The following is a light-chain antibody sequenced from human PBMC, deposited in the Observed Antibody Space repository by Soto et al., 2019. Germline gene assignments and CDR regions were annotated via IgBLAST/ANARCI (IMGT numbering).Light chain of an antibody. J-gene: IGLJ1*01. CDR2: DVS. CDR3: TSYTTSSTLV. Sequence: QSVLTQPASVSGSPGQSITISCTGTSSDVGGYNYVSWYQQYPDKAPKLMIYDVSNRPSGVSNRFSGSKSGNTASLTISGLQAEDEADYYCTSYTTSSTLVFGTGTKLTVL. V-gene: IGLV2-14*01. CDR1: SSDVGGYNY.